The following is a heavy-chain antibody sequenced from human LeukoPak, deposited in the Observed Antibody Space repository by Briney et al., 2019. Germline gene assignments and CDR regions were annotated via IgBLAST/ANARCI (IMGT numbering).Heavy chain of an antibody. V-gene: IGHV4-59*01. J-gene: IGHJ6*02. CDR3: AREGNGMDV. CDR1: GGSISSYY. Sequence: SETLSLTCTVSGGSISSYYWSWTRQPPGKGLEWIGYIYYSGSTNYNPSLKSRVTISVDTSKNQLSLKLSSVTAADTAVYYCAREGNGMDVWGQGTTVTVSS. CDR2: IYYSGST.